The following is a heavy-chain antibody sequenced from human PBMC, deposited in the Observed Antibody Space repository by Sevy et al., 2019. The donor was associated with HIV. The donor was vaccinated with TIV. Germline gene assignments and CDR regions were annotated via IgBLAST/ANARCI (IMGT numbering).Heavy chain of an antibody. D-gene: IGHD6-19*01. CDR1: GDSVSSNSAA. J-gene: IGHJ4*02. V-gene: IGHV6-1*01. CDR3: ASSNGSHSSGLGY. CDR2: TYYRSKWYN. Sequence: KQSQTLSLTCAISGDSVSSNSAAWNWIRQSPSRGLEWLGRTYYRSKWYNDYAVSVSSRIIINPDTSKNQFSLQLNSVIPEDTAMYYCASSNGSHSSGLGYWGQGTLVTVSS.